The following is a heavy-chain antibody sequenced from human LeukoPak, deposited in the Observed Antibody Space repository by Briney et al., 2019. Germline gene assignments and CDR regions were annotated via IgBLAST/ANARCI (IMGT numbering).Heavy chain of an antibody. Sequence: GESLRLSCAASGFSFSTYNMNWVRQAPGKGLEWVSFISSSSSYIYYADSLKGRFTISRDNAKNSLYLQMNSLRAEDTAVYYCARGTMFPYYFDYWGQGTLVTVSS. V-gene: IGHV3-21*01. CDR2: ISSSSSYI. D-gene: IGHD3-10*02. CDR1: GFSFSTYN. J-gene: IGHJ4*02. CDR3: ARGTMFPYYFDY.